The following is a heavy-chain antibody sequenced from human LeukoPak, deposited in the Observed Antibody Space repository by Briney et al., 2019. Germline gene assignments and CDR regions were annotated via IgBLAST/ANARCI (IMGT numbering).Heavy chain of an antibody. CDR3: ARSGYYDSSGYYPYDAFDI. J-gene: IGHJ3*02. CDR2: IIPIFGIA. V-gene: IGHV1-69*04. D-gene: IGHD3-22*01. Sequence: ASVKVSCKASGGTFTRYAISWVRQARGQGREWMGRIIPIFGIANYAQKFQGRVTITADKSTSTAYMELSSLRSEDTAVYYCARSGYYDSSGYYPYDAFDIWGQGTMVTVSS. CDR1: GGTFTRYA.